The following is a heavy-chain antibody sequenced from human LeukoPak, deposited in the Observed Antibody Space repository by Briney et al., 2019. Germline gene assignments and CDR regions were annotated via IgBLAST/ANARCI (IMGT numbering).Heavy chain of an antibody. CDR3: ARVVSGSHRSISHFDY. Sequence: SETLSLTCTVSGGSISSGDYYWSWIRQPPGKGLEWIGYIYYSGSTYYNPSLKSRVTISVDTSKNQFSLKLSSVTAADTAVYYCARVVSGSHRSISHFDYWGQGTLVTVSS. D-gene: IGHD1-26*01. J-gene: IGHJ4*02. CDR1: GGSISSGDYY. CDR2: IYYSGST. V-gene: IGHV4-30-4*08.